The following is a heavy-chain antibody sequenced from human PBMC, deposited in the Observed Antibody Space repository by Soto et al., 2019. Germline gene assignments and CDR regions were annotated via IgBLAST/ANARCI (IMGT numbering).Heavy chain of an antibody. CDR2: INPNSGGT. CDR1: GYTFTGYY. CDR3: ARAGDYVWGSYRYKYYFDY. Sequence: ASVNVSCKASGYTFTGYYMHWVRQAPGQGLEWMGWINPNSGGTNYAQKFQGRVTMTRDTSISTAYMELSRLRSDDTAVYYCARAGDYVWGSYRYKYYFDYWGQGTLVTVSS. J-gene: IGHJ4*02. D-gene: IGHD3-16*02. V-gene: IGHV1-2*02.